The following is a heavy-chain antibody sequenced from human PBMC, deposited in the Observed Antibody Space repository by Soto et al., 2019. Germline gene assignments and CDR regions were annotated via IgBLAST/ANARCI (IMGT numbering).Heavy chain of an antibody. CDR3: ARGGSTHYYYGLDV. CDR2: VAASGST. CDR1: GGSTSGFF. Sequence: SETLSLTCTVSGGSTSGFFWTWVRQPPGMPLEGLGHVAASGSTAYNPSLRSRLSLSLDVSKNRFSLELTSVTAADTATYFCARGGSTHYYYGLDVWGQGTTVTVSS. J-gene: IGHJ6*02. V-gene: IGHV4-4*07.